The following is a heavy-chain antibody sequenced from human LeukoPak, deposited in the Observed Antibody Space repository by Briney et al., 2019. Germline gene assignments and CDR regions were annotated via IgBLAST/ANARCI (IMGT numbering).Heavy chain of an antibody. CDR1: EFTFSSYS. D-gene: IGHD3-9*01. J-gene: IGHJ4*02. CDR2: ISSSSRYL. CDR3: ARDHWDILTGYYIDY. Sequence: PGGSLRLSCAASEFTFSSYSMNWVRQAPGKRLEWVSSISSSSRYLYYADSVKGRFTISRDNAKNSLYLQMNSLRAEDTAAYYCARDHWDILTGYYIDYWGQGTLVTVSS. V-gene: IGHV3-21*01.